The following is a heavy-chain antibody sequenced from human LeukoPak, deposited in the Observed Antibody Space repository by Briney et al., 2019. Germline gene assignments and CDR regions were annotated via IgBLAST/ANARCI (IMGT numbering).Heavy chain of an antibody. J-gene: IGHJ4*02. CDR2: ISYDGSNK. D-gene: IGHD7-27*01. CDR1: EFTFSWYG. CDR3: AKDGGLWVSAHWGDS. Sequence: GGSLRLSCAASEFTFSWYGMHWVRQAPGKGLEWVAVISYDGSNKYYADSVKGRFTISRDNSKNTLYLQMNSLRAEDTAVYYCAKDGGLWVSAHWGDSWGRGTLVTVSS. V-gene: IGHV3-30*18.